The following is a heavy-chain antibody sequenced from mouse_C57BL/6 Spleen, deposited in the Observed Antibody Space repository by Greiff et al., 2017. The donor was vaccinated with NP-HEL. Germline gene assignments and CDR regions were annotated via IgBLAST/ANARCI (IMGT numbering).Heavy chain of an antibody. J-gene: IGHJ3*01. V-gene: IGHV1-15*01. CDR2: IDPETGGT. D-gene: IGHD2-2*01. CDR1: GYTFTDYE. Sequence: VQLVESGAELVRPGASVTLSCKASGYTFTDYEMHWVKQTPVHGLEWIGAIDPETGGTAYNQKFKGKAILTADKSSSTAYMELRSLTSEDSAVYYCTKGGYHFAYWGQGTLVTVSA. CDR3: TKGGYHFAY.